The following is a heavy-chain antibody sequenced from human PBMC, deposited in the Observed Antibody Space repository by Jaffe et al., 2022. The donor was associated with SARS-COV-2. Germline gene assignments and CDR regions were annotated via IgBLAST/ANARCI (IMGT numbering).Heavy chain of an antibody. Sequence: QVQLVESGGGLVTPGGSLRLSCAASGFTFSDYYMSWIRQAPGKGLEWVSYISSSGTTISYGDSVKGRFTISRDNAKNSLYLQMNSLRVEDTAVYYCAREELRYFDSSGLGYWGQGTLVTVSS. V-gene: IGHV3-11*01. J-gene: IGHJ4*02. CDR2: ISSSGTTI. CDR3: AREELRYFDSSGLGY. CDR1: GFTFSDYY. D-gene: IGHD3-22*01.